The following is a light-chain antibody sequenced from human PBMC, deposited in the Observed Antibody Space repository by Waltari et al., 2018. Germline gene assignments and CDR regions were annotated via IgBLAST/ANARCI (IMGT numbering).Light chain of an antibody. CDR2: DAA. CDR1: NIGRES. V-gene: IGLV3-21*02. J-gene: IGLJ1*01. Sequence: SYVLTRPPSVSVAPGETASIICGGDNIGRESVHWYQQRPGQAPVLVLFDAADRPSGIPDRFSGFSSENTATLTIRRAEAGDEADYFCQVWHSASNTGVFGTGTKVTIL. CDR3: QVWHSASNTGV.